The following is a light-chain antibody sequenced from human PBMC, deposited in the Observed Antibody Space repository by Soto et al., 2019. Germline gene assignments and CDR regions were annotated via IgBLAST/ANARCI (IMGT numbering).Light chain of an antibody. J-gene: IGKJ2*01. CDR2: RAS. CDR3: HSYVGYSLT. V-gene: IGKV1-5*03. Sequence: IQMTQSPSTLSASVGDRVTITCRASQSISRWLAGYQQKPGKAPKLMIYRASNLQSGVPSRSSGRGSGPKFTLTISSLQPDDFACNYCHSYVGYSLTFGQGTKLEIK. CDR1: QSISRW.